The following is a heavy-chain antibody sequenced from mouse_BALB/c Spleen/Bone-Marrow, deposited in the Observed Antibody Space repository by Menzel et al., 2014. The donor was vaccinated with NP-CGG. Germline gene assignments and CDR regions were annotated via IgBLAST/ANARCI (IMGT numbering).Heavy chain of an antibody. CDR1: GFTFSNYW. Sequence: EVKVEESGGGLVQPGGSMKLSCVASGFTFSNYWMNWVRQSPEKGLEWVAEIRLKSNNYATHYAESMKGRFTISRDDSKSSVYLQMNNLRAEDTGIYYCTRDDGYFDYWGQGTTLTVSS. V-gene: IGHV6-6*02. CDR3: TRDDGYFDY. J-gene: IGHJ2*01. D-gene: IGHD2-3*01. CDR2: IRLKSNNYAT.